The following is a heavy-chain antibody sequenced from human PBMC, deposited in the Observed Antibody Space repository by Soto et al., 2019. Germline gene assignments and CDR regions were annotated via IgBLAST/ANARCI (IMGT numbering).Heavy chain of an antibody. CDR3: ARDHVRIAGASDYYYGMDV. J-gene: IGHJ6*02. D-gene: IGHD6-13*01. V-gene: IGHV1-69*13. CDR1: GGTFSSYA. CDR2: IIPIFGTA. Sequence: GASVKVSCKASGGTFSSYAISWVRQAPGQGLEWMGGIIPIFGTANYAQKFQGRVTITADESTSTAYMELSSLRSEDTAVYYCARDHVRIAGASDYYYGMDVWGQGTTVTVSS.